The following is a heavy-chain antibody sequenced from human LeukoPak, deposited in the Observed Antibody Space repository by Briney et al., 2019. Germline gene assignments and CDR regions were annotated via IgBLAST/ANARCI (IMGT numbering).Heavy chain of an antibody. CDR2: ISVGGGDT. D-gene: IGHD3-22*01. V-gene: IGHV3-23*01. CDR3: AKLNLGEMAYFDT. Sequence: GGSLRLSCAASGFIFSSYVMGWVRQAPGKGLEWVSSISVGGGDTFASDSVKGRFTITRENSKNTLYLQMTGLRVEDTAVYFCAKLNLGEMAYFDTWGQGTLVTVSS. CDR1: GFIFSSYV. J-gene: IGHJ4*02.